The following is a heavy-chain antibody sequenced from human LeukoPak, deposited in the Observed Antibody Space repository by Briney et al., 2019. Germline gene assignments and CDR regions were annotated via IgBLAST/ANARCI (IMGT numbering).Heavy chain of an antibody. Sequence: PGGSLRLSCAASGFIFDDYGMSWVRQAPGKGLEWVSGINWNGGSTGYADSVKGRFTISRDNAKNSLYLQMNSLRAEDTALYHCARDRGIGGYNWFDPWGQGTLVTVSS. CDR3: ARDRGIGGYNWFDP. V-gene: IGHV3-20*01. CDR1: GFIFDDYG. D-gene: IGHD3-10*01. J-gene: IGHJ5*02. CDR2: INWNGGST.